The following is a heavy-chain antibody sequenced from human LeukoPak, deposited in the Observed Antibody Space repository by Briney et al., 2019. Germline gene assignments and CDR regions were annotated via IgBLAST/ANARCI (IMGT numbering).Heavy chain of an antibody. CDR1: GFTFSSYA. CDR3: AELGITMIGGV. D-gene: IGHD3-10*02. V-gene: IGHV3-30*04. J-gene: IGHJ6*03. Sequence: GSLRLSCAASGFTFSSYAMHWVRQAPGKGLEWVAVISYDGSNKYYADPVKGRFTISRDNSKNTLYLQMNSLRAEDTAVYYCAELGITMIGGVGGKGTRVTIS. CDR2: ISYDGSNK.